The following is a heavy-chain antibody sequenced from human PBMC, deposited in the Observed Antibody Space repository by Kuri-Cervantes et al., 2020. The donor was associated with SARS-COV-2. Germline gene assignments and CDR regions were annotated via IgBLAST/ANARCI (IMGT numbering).Heavy chain of an antibody. CDR3: ARAARKNYDILPGYNCYYGMTS. Sequence: SETLSLTCAVYGGSFSGYYWSWIRQPPGKGLEWIGEINHSGSTNYNPSLKSRVTISVDTSKNQFSLKLSLVTAADTALYYCARAARKNYDILPGYNCYYGMTSGAKGPRSPSP. V-gene: IGHV4-34*01. CDR2: INHSGST. D-gene: IGHD3-9*01. CDR1: GGSFSGYY. J-gene: IGHJ6*02.